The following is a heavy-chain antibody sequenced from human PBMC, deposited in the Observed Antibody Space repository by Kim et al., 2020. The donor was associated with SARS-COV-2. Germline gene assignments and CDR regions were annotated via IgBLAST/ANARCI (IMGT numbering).Heavy chain of an antibody. D-gene: IGHD3-9*01. CDR1: GFTFSSYC. V-gene: IGHV3-74*01. CDR3: PKGSGYGQDF. CDR2: IDSGGTRI. J-gene: IGHJ6*03. Sequence: GGSLRLSCAASGFTFSSYCMPWVRQAPGKGLEWVAGIDSGGTRISYADSVKGLFTISRDNAKNTMYLQMNRMRAEDTAEYYCPKGSGYGQDFWGKGTTGT.